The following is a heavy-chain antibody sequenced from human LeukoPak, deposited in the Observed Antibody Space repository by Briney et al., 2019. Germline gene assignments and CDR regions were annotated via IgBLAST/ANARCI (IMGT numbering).Heavy chain of an antibody. CDR3: ATGYYDTSGYYYVY. V-gene: IGHV4-30-2*02. J-gene: IGHJ4*02. CDR1: GGFISSGGYY. CDR2: IYHSGST. D-gene: IGHD3-22*01. Sequence: PSQTLSLTCTVSGGFISSGGYYWSWIRQPPGKGLEWIGYIYHSGSTYYNPSLKSRVTISVDRSKNQFSLKLNSVTAADTAIYYCATGYYDTSGYYYVYWGQGTLVTVSS.